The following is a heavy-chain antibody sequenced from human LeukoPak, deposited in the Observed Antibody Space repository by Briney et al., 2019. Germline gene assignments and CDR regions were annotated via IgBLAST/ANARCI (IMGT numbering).Heavy chain of an antibody. CDR1: GFTFEDYA. Sequence: GRSLRLSCAASGFTFEDYAMHWVRQAPGKGLEWVSGISWNSGSIGYADSVKGRFTISRDNAKNSLYLQMNSLRAEDTALYYCAKDALGADAFDIWGQGTMVTVSS. CDR3: AKDALGADAFDI. J-gene: IGHJ3*02. CDR2: ISWNSGSI. D-gene: IGHD3-16*01. V-gene: IGHV3-9*01.